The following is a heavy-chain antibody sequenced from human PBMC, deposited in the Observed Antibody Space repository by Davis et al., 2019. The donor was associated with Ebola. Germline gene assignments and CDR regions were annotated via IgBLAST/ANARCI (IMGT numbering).Heavy chain of an antibody. Sequence: AASVKVSCKASGYTFTTYGITWVRQAPGQGLEWMGWISTYHSNTNYAQKVQGRVTMTTDTATTTAYMEVGSLRSDDTAVYYCARAQFPTTSDHWGQGTLVTVSS. D-gene: IGHD1-1*01. CDR2: ISTYHSNT. CDR3: ARAQFPTTSDH. CDR1: GYTFTTYG. V-gene: IGHV1-18*04. J-gene: IGHJ4*02.